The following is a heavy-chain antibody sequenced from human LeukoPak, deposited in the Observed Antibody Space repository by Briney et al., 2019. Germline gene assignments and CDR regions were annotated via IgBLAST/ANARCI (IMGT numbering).Heavy chain of an antibody. CDR1: GFTFSDYY. D-gene: IGHD3-9*01. V-gene: IGHV3-11*01. CDR2: ISSSGTAI. Sequence: PGGSLRLSCAASGFTFSDYYMSWIRQAPGKGLEWISYISSSGTAIYYADSVRGRFTISRDNAKNSLYLQMNSLRAEDTAVYYCARLYYDILTGYLDYWGQGTLVTVSS. J-gene: IGHJ4*02. CDR3: ARLYYDILTGYLDY.